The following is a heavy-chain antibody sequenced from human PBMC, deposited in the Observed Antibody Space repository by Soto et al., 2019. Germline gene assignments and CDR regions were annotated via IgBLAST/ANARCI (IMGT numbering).Heavy chain of an antibody. CDR2: ISAYNGNT. CDR1: GYTFTSYG. CDR3: ARALSSSWYMDYYYGMDV. Sequence: ASVKVSCKASGYTFTSYGISWVRQAPGQGLEWMGWISAYNGNTNYAQKLQGRVTMTTDTSTSTAYMELRSLRSDDTAVYYCARALSSSWYMDYYYGMDVWGQGTTVTVSS. V-gene: IGHV1-18*04. D-gene: IGHD6-13*01. J-gene: IGHJ6*02.